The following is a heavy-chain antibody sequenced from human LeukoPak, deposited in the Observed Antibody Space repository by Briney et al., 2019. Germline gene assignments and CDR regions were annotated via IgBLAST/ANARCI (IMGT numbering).Heavy chain of an antibody. J-gene: IGHJ3*02. CDR3: ARRDGYGAYDI. CDR2: INPSGGST. V-gene: IGHV1-46*01. Sequence: VSVKVSCKASGYTFTSYYMHWVRQAPGQGLEWMGIINPSGGSTSYAQKFQGRVTMTRDMSTSTDYMELSSLRSEDTAMYYCARRDGYGAYDIWGQGTMVTVSS. CDR1: GYTFTSYY. D-gene: IGHD5-24*01.